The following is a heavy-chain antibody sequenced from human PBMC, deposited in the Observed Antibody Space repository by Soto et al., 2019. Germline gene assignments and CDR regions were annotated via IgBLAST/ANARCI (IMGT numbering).Heavy chain of an antibody. CDR1: GFHFRSYP. CDR2: ISYDGSNK. CDR3: AREAGITMVRGVINWFDP. J-gene: IGHJ5*02. Sequence: GGSLRLPCTPSGFHFRSYPRHWVRQPPGKGLEWVAVISYDGSNKYYADSVKGRFTISRDNSKNTLYLQMNSLRAEDTAVYYCAREAGITMVRGVINWFDPWGQGTLVTVSS. V-gene: IGHV3-30-3*01. D-gene: IGHD3-10*01.